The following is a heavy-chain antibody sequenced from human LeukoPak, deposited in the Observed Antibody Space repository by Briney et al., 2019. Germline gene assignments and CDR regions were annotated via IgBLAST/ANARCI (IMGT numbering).Heavy chain of an antibody. CDR1: GYTFTGDY. J-gene: IGHJ4*02. V-gene: IGHV1-2*02. CDR2: INPNNGGT. Sequence: ASVKVSCEASGYTFTGDYMHWVRQAPGQGLEWKGWINPNNGGTNYAQNFQGRVTMTRDTSISSAYMELSRLRSDDTAVYYCARSMDIVVVPAADSSGFDYWGQGTLVTVS. CDR3: ARSMDIVVVPAADSSGFDY. D-gene: IGHD2-2*03.